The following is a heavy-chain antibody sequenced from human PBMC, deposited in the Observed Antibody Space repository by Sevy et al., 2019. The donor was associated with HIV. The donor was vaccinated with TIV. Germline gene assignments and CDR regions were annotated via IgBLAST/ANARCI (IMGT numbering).Heavy chain of an antibody. CDR1: GGSISSYY. D-gene: IGHD5-18*01. J-gene: IGHJ4*02. CDR2: YSGST. V-gene: IGHV4-59*01. CDR3: ARVRYTYGFPIFFDY. Sequence: SETLSLTCSVSGGSISSYYWSWIRQPPGNGLEWIDYSGSTSYNSSLKSRVTISVDRSKNQFSLKLRSVTAADTAIYYCARVRYTYGFPIFFDYWGQGILVTVSS.